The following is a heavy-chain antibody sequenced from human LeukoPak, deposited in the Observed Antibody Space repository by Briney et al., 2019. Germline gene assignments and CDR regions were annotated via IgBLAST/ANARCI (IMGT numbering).Heavy chain of an antibody. J-gene: IGHJ4*02. D-gene: IGHD3/OR15-3a*01. CDR1: GFTFSSYS. CDR2: ISGSGGDT. Sequence: GGSLRLSCAASGFTFSSYSMNWVRQAPGKGLEWVSGISGSGGDTYYADSVKGRFTISRDNSKNTLYLQMNSLRAEDTAVYYCAKVGLQSYYFDYWGQGTLVTVSS. V-gene: IGHV3-23*01. CDR3: AKVGLQSYYFDY.